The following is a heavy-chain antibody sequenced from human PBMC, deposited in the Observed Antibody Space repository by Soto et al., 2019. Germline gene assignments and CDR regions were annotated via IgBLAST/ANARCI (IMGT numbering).Heavy chain of an antibody. V-gene: IGHV1-18*01. D-gene: IGHD2-2*01. CDR2: ISGYNGNT. CDR1: GDTFTNYG. Sequence: ASVKGACKASGDTFTNYGFSWVRQAPGHGLEWMGWISGYNGNTKYAEKFQGRVTMTTDTSTSTAHMELRSLRSDDTAVYYCAKVDCSSTSCYFEYRTPLNYYYYGMDVWG. CDR3: AKVDCSSTSCYFEYRTPLNYYYYGMDV. J-gene: IGHJ6*02.